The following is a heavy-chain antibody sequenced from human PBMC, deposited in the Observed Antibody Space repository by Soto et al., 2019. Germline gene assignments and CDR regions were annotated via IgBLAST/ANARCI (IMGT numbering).Heavy chain of an antibody. D-gene: IGHD3-10*01. CDR2: ISAYNGNT. CDR1: GYTFTSYG. CDR3: ARDYEMVRGVISLSAWFDP. Sequence: ASVKLSCKASGYTFTSYGISWVRKAPGQGLEWMGWISAYNGNTNYAQKLQGRVTMTTDTSTSTAYMELRSLRSDDTAVYYCARDYEMVRGVISLSAWFDPWGQGTLVTVSS. V-gene: IGHV1-18*01. J-gene: IGHJ5*02.